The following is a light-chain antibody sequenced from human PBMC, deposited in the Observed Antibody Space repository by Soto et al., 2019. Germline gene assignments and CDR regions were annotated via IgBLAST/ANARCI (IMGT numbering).Light chain of an antibody. V-gene: IGLV2-11*01. CDR1: SSDVGTYNY. CDR2: DVS. CDR3: CSYAGTYTFYV. J-gene: IGLJ1*01. Sequence: QSALTQPRSVSGSPGQSVTISCTGTSSDVGTYNYVSWYQQHPDKAPKLMIFDVSKRPSGVPDRFSGSKSGNTASLTISGLQAEDEAEYYCCSYAGTYTFYVFGTGTKLTVL.